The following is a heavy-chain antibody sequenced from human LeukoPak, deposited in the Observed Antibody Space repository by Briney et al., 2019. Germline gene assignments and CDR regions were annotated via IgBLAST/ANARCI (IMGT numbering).Heavy chain of an antibody. CDR2: IYSGGST. Sequence: GGSLRLSCAASGFTVSSNYMSWVRQAPGKGLEWVSVIYSGGSTYYADSVKGRFTIPRDNSKNTLYLQMNSLRAEDTAVYYCAAEDYDILTGYRTFDYWGQGTLVTVSS. CDR1: GFTVSSNY. V-gene: IGHV3-53*01. CDR3: AAEDYDILTGYRTFDY. J-gene: IGHJ4*02. D-gene: IGHD3-9*01.